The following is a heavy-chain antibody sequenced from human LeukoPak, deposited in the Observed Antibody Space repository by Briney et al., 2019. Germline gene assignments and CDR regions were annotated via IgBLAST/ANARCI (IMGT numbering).Heavy chain of an antibody. CDR3: AKYYDSSGYAFDI. V-gene: IGHV3-53*01. CDR1: GFTVSSNY. CDR2: IYSGGST. D-gene: IGHD3-22*01. Sequence: GGSLRLSCAASGFTVSSNYMSWVRQAPGKGLEWVSVIYSGGSTYYADSVKGRFTISRDNSKNTLYLQMNSLRAEVTAVYYCAKYYDSSGYAFDIWGQGTMVTVSS. J-gene: IGHJ3*02.